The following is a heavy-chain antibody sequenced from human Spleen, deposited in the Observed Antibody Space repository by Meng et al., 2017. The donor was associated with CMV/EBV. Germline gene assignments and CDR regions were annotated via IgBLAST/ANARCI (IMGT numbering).Heavy chain of an antibody. CDR2: ISSSSSYI. CDR3: ARDTRAVRGIIPYYYGMDV. J-gene: IGHJ6*02. CDR1: GFTFSSYS. V-gene: IGHV3-21*01. D-gene: IGHD3-10*01. Sequence: GGSLRLSCAASGFTFSSYSMNWVRQAPGKGLEWVSSISSSSSYIYYADSVKGRFTTSRDNAKNSLYLQMNSLRAEDTAVYYCARDTRAVRGIIPYYYGMDVWGQGTTVTVSS.